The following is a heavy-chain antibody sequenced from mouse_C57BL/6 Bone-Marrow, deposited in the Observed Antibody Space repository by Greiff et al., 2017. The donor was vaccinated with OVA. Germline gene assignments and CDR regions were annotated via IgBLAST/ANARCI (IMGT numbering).Heavy chain of an antibody. CDR2: IYPGDGDT. J-gene: IGHJ1*03. CDR3: ARHYGSRYFDV. D-gene: IGHD1-1*01. Sequence: QVQLKESGAELVKPGASVKISCKASGYAFSSYWMNWVKQRPGKGLEWIGQIYPGDGDTNYNGKFKGKATLTADKSSSTAYMQLSSLTSEDSAVYFCARHYGSRYFDVWGTGTTVTVSS. V-gene: IGHV1-80*01. CDR1: GYAFSSYW.